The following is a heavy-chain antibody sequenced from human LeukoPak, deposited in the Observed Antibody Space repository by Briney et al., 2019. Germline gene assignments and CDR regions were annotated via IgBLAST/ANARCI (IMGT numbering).Heavy chain of an antibody. CDR2: FDPEDGET. CDR1: GYTLTELS. D-gene: IGHD3-9*01. J-gene: IGHJ4*02. CDR3: ATAPLLRYFDWLYY. V-gene: IGHV1-24*01. Sequence: ASVKVSCKVSGYTLTELSMHWVRQAPGKGLEWMGGFDPEDGETIYAQKFQGRVTMTEDTSTDTAYMELSSLRSEDTAVYYCATAPLLRYFDWLYYWGQGTLVTVSS.